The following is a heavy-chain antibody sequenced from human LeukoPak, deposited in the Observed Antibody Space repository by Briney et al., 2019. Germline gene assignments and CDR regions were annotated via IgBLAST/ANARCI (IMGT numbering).Heavy chain of an antibody. CDR3: ATVPRWGSYYFDY. Sequence: ASVKVSCKVSGYTLTELSMHWVRQAPGKGLEWMGGFDPEDGETIYAQKFQGRVTMTEDTSTDTAYMELSSLRSEDTAMYYCATVPRWGSYYFDYWGQGTLVTVSS. V-gene: IGHV1-24*01. CDR1: GYTLTELS. CDR2: FDPEDGET. J-gene: IGHJ4*02. D-gene: IGHD3-16*01.